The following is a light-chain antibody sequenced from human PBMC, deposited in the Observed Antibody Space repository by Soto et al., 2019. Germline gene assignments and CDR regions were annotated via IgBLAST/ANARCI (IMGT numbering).Light chain of an antibody. J-gene: IGLJ1*01. CDR3: TSPTPGSLYV. V-gene: IGLV2-14*01. CDR2: MVS. Sequence: QSVLTQPASVSGSPGQSITISCTGTSSDVGNYNYVSWYQQYPGRVPKLLIYMVSNRASGVSNRFSGSKSGNTASLTISGLQAEDEADYFCTSPTPGSLYVFGTGTKV. CDR1: SSDVGNYNY.